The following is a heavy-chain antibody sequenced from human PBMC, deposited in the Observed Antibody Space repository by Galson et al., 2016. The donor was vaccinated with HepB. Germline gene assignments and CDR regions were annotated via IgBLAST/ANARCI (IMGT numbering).Heavy chain of an antibody. V-gene: IGHV4-39*07. D-gene: IGHD3-10*01. CDR2: IYFSGST. CDR3: ARVGPERYGSGNYYNSYYFDY. CDR1: GGSISSSNDY. J-gene: IGHJ4*02. Sequence: ETLSLTCTVSGGSISSSNDYWGWIRQPPGKGLEWIGSIYFSGSTYYNPSLKSRVTISVDTSKNQFSLNLRSVTAADTAVYYCARVGPERYGSGNYYNSYYFDYWGQGTLVTVSS.